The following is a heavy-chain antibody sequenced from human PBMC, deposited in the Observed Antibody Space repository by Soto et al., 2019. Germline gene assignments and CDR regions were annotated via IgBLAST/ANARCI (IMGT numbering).Heavy chain of an antibody. V-gene: IGHV3-64*01. CDR1: GFTFSSYA. D-gene: IGHD2-15*01. Sequence: GGSLRLSCAASGFTFSSYAMHWVRQAPGKGLEYVSAISSNGGSTYYANSVKGRFTISRDNSKNTLYLQMGSLRAEDMAVYYCARESLGYDPWGQGTLVTVSS. J-gene: IGHJ5*02. CDR3: ARESLGYDP. CDR2: ISSNGGST.